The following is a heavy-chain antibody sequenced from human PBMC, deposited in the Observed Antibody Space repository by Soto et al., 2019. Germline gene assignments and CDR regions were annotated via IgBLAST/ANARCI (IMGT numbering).Heavy chain of an antibody. CDR3: ELYSSSSGFDY. CDR1: GGSFSGYY. CDR2: INHSGST. V-gene: IGHV4-34*01. J-gene: IGHJ4*02. Sequence: SETLSLTCAVYGGSFSGYYWSWIRQPPGKGLEWIGEINHSGSTNYNPSLKSRVTISVDTSKNQFSLKLSSVTAADTAVYYCELYSSSSGFDYWGQGTLVTVSS. D-gene: IGHD6-6*01.